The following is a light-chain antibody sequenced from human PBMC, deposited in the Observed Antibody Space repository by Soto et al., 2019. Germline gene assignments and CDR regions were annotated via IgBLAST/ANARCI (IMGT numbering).Light chain of an antibody. CDR2: DAS. V-gene: IGKV3-11*01. CDR3: QKRANWPPLT. CDR1: QAIGNS. J-gene: IGKJ4*01. Sequence: EFVLTQSPATLSLSPGEGATLSCRASQAIGNSLAWYQQKPGQAPRLLIYDASIRAAGIPARFSGSGSGTDFTLTISGLESEDFAVYYCQKRANWPPLTFGGGSKVEIK.